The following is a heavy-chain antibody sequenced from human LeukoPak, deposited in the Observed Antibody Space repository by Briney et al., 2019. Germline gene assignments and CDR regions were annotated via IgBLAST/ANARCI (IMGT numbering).Heavy chain of an antibody. D-gene: IGHD5-18*01. V-gene: IGHV1-69*13. CDR2: IIPIFGTA. Sequence: ASVKVSCKASGGTFSSYAISWVRQAPGQGLEWMGGIIPIFGTANYAQKFQGRVTITADESTSTAYMELSSLRSDDTAVYYCARSVQRGYSYGSVFWYFDLWGRGTLVTVSS. CDR1: GGTFSSYA. CDR3: ARSVQRGYSYGSVFWYFDL. J-gene: IGHJ2*01.